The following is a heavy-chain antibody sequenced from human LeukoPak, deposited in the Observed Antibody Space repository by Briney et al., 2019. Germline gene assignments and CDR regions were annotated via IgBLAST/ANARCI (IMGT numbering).Heavy chain of an antibody. D-gene: IGHD1-26*01. CDR1: GDSINSYY. J-gene: IGHJ4*02. V-gene: IGHV4-59*01. CDR3: ARGPGATGRNFDY. CDR2: IYYSGST. Sequence: SETLSLTCTISGDSINSYYWSWIRQPPGKGLEWIGYIYYSGSTNYNPSLKSRVTISVDTSKNQFSLKLSSVTAADTAVYYCARGPGATGRNFDYWGQGTLVTVSS.